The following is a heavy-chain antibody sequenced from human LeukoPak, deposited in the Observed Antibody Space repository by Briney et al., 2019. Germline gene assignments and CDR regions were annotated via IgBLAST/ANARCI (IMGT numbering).Heavy chain of an antibody. Sequence: SETLSLTCAVYGGSFSGYFWNWIRQPQGKGLNGMGKINHSGTTHHNPSLKSRVTISIDTSKNQISLKLTSVTAADTGVYFCARGPESGSYFAWFGPWGQGTLVTVSS. CDR1: GGSFSGYF. CDR2: INHSGTT. V-gene: IGHV4-34*01. CDR3: ARGPESGSYFAWFGP. J-gene: IGHJ5*02. D-gene: IGHD3-10*01.